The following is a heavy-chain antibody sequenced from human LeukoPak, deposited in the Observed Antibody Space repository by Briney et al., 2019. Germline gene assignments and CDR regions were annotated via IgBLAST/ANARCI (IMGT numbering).Heavy chain of an antibody. CDR2: INPQKRDT. Sequence: GASVKVSCKASGYTFSSYGINWVRLAPGRGPEWMASINPQKRDTHYAQNFQGRITVTAGTSTNTAYMELRSLRSDDTDIYYCARRKYGADYNGMDVWGQGTTVTVSS. CDR3: ARRKYGADYNGMDV. J-gene: IGHJ6*02. V-gene: IGHV1-18*01. D-gene: IGHD4/OR15-4a*01. CDR1: GYTFSSYG.